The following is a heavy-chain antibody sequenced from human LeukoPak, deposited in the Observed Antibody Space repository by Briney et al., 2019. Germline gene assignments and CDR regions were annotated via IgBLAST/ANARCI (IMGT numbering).Heavy chain of an antibody. J-gene: IGHJ6*02. CDR1: GFTFSSYG. CDR3: ARGHYGMDV. Sequence: PGRSLRLSCAASGFTFSSYGMHWVRQAPGKGLEWVAVISYDGSNKYYADSVKGRFTISRDNSKNTLYLQMNSLRADDTAVYYCARGHYGMDVWGQGTTVTVSS. CDR2: ISYDGSNK. V-gene: IGHV3-30*03.